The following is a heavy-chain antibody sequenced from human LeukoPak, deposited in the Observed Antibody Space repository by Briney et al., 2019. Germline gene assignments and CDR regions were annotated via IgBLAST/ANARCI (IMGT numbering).Heavy chain of an antibody. Sequence: PGGSLRLSCAASGFKFDDRGMSWVRQAPGKGLEWVSGLNWSGGKTGYADSVKGRITISRDNSKNFVVLQMNSLRVEDTAFYYCARSASVAADYYFDSWGQGTLVTVSS. V-gene: IGHV3-20*04. D-gene: IGHD6-19*01. J-gene: IGHJ4*02. CDR3: ARSASVAADYYFDS. CDR1: GFKFDDRG. CDR2: LNWSGGKT.